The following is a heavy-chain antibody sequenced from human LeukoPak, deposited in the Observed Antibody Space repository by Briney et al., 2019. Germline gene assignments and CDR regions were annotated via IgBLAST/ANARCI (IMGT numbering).Heavy chain of an antibody. CDR1: GYTFTSYD. Sequence: GASVKVSCKASGYTFTSYDINWVRQATGQGLEWMGWMNPNSGNTGYAQKFQGRVTMTRNTSISTAYMELSSLRSEDTAVYYGARGLLSRSVFGVVIRYFQHWGPGTLVTVSS. D-gene: IGHD3-3*01. CDR2: MNPNSGNT. V-gene: IGHV1-8*01. J-gene: IGHJ1*01. CDR3: ARGLLSRSVFGVVIRYFQH.